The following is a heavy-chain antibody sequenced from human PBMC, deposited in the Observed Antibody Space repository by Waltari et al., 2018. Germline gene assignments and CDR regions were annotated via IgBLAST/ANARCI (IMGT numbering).Heavy chain of an antibody. CDR2: ISYDGGDE. CDR3: ARDGRGGTTVGDY. CDR1: GLPFSNYA. Sequence: QVHLVESGGGVVQPGKSLRLSCAASGLPFSNYAMDWVSQAPGKGLEWVAAISYDGGDEGYADSVNGRFTISRDNSKNTVYLQMNSLRPEDTALYYCARDGRGGTTVGDYWGQGTLVTVSS. D-gene: IGHD4-4*01. V-gene: IGHV3-30-3*01. J-gene: IGHJ4*02.